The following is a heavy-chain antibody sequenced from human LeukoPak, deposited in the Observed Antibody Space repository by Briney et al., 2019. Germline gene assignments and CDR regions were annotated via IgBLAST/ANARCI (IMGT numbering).Heavy chain of an antibody. D-gene: IGHD5-18*01. CDR1: GFTVSSNY. J-gene: IGHJ4*02. Sequence: GGSLRLSCAASGFTVSSNYVSWVRQAPGKGLEWVLVIYSGGSTYYADSVKGRFTISRDNSKNTLYLQMNSLRAEDTAVYYCATLLRGYSYGLDYWGQGTLVTVSS. CDR3: ATLLRGYSYGLDY. V-gene: IGHV3-53*01. CDR2: IYSGGST.